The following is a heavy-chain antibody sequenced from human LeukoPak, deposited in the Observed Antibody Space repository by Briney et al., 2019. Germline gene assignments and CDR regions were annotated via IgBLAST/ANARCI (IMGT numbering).Heavy chain of an antibody. D-gene: IGHD2-15*01. CDR3: AKSGLNRFDY. J-gene: IGHJ4*02. V-gene: IGHV3-23*01. CDR1: GFTFSTYA. Sequence: GGSLRLSCAASGFTFSTYAMSWARQAPGKGLEWVSSFSGSGGNTYYAYSVMGRFTISRDNSKNTLYLQLNSLRAEDTAVYYCAKSGLNRFDYWGQGTLVTVSS. CDR2: FSGSGGNT.